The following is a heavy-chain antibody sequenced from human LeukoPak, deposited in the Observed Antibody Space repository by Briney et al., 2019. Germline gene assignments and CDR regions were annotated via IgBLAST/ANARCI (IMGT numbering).Heavy chain of an antibody. CDR2: IYSGGST. CDR1: GFIVSNNY. V-gene: IGHV3-53*01. D-gene: IGHD3-22*01. J-gene: IGHJ4*02. CDR3: ARYYYDSSGYPYYLDY. Sequence: PGGSLRLSCAASGFIVSNNYMSWVRQAPGKGLEWVSVIYSGGSTYYADSVKGRFTISRDNSKNTVYLRMNSLRAEDTAVYYCARYYYDSSGYPYYLDYWGQGTLVTVSS.